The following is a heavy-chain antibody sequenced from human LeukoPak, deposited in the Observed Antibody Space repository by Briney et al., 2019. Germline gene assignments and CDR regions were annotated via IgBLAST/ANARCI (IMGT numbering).Heavy chain of an antibody. D-gene: IGHD2-15*01. CDR3: ARADCSGGSCYSLAYGMDV. J-gene: IGHJ6*02. Sequence: PSETLSLTCTVSGGSISSGDYYWSWIRQPPGKGLEWIGYIYYSGSTYCNPSLKSRVTISVDTSKNQFSLKLSSVTAADTAVYYCARADCSGGSCYSLAYGMDVWGQGATVTVSS. V-gene: IGHV4-30-4*01. CDR1: GGSISSGDYY. CDR2: IYYSGST.